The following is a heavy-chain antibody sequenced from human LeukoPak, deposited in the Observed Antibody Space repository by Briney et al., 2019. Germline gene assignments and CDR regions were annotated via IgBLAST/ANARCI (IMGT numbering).Heavy chain of an antibody. CDR3: ARGRGVHYYDFWSGSLNWFDP. CDR1: GGSISSGDYY. Sequence: SETLCLTCTVSGGSISSGDYYWSWIRQPPGKGLEWIGYIYYSGSTYYNPSLKSRVTISVDTSKNQFSLKLSSVTAADTAVYYCARGRGVHYYDFWSGSLNWFDPWGQGTLVTVSS. V-gene: IGHV4-30-4*01. D-gene: IGHD3-3*01. J-gene: IGHJ5*02. CDR2: IYYSGST.